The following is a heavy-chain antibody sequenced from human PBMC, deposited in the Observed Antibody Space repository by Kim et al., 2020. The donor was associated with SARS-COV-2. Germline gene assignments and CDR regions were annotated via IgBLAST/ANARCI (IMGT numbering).Heavy chain of an antibody. CDR2: IKSKTDGGTT. CDR3: TLRYFDWLPAYYYYGMDV. Sequence: GGSLRLSCAASGFTFSNAWMSWVRQAPGKGLEWVGRIKSKTDGGTTDYAAPVKGRFTISRDDSKNTLYLQMNSLNTKDTAVYYCTLRYFDWLPAYYYYGMDVWGQGTTVTVSS. J-gene: IGHJ6*02. D-gene: IGHD3-9*01. CDR1: GFTFSNAW. V-gene: IGHV3-15*01.